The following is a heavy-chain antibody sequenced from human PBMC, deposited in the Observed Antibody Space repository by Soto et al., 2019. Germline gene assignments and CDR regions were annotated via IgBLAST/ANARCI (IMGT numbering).Heavy chain of an antibody. D-gene: IGHD3-3*02. CDR3: VRKLAIGGTIYFDY. CDR2: IRNEPKGYTT. Sequence: EVQLVESGGGLVQPGGSLRLSCAASGFTFSDHYMDWVRQAPGKGLEWVGRIRNEPKGYTTEYAASVKGRFTISRYDSENSLYVQMNNLKTEHTAVYYCVRKLAIGGTIYFDYWAEGALVTVSS. J-gene: IGHJ4*02. CDR1: GFTFSDHY. V-gene: IGHV3-72*01.